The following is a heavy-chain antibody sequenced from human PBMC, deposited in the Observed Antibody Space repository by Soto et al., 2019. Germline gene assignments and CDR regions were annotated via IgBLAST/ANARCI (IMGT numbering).Heavy chain of an antibody. J-gene: IGHJ4*02. CDR2: IYYSGST. D-gene: IGHD3-10*01. Sequence: SETLSLTCTVSGDSISSYYWSWIRQPPGKGLEWIGYIYYSGSTNYNPSLKSRVTISVDTSKNQFSLKLNSVTAADTAVYYCARRYGEFNFDYWGQGTLVTVSS. CDR3: ARRYGEFNFDY. V-gene: IGHV4-59*01. CDR1: GDSISSYY.